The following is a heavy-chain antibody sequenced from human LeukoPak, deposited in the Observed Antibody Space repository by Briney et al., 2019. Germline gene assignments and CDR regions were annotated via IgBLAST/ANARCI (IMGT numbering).Heavy chain of an antibody. CDR2: INHSGST. CDR3: ARGTGTFDL. CDR1: GGSFSGYY. J-gene: IGHJ2*01. D-gene: IGHD1-1*01. V-gene: IGHV4-34*01. Sequence: SETLSLTCAVYGGSFSGYYWSWIRQPPGKGLEWIGEINHSGSTNYNPSLKSRVTISVDTSKNQFSLKLSSVTAADTAVYYCARGTGTFDLWGRSTLVTVSS.